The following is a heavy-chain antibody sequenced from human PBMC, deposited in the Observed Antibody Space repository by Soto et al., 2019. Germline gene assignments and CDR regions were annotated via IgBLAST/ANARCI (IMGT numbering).Heavy chain of an antibody. D-gene: IGHD6-13*01. V-gene: IGHV3-30*18. J-gene: IGHJ4*02. CDR2: ISYDGSNK. Sequence: QVQLVESGGGVVQPGRSLRLSCAASGFTFSSYGMHWVRQAPGKGLEWVAVISYDGSNKYYADSVKGRFTISRDNSNNTRYLQMNSLRAEDTAVYYCAKPTYSRPEFDYWGQGTLVTVSS. CDR3: AKPTYSRPEFDY. CDR1: GFTFSSYG.